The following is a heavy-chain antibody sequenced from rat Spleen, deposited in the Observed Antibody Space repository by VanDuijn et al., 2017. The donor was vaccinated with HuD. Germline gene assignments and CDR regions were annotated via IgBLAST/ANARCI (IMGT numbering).Heavy chain of an antibody. CDR1: GFSLTNYN. V-gene: IGHV2-30*01. D-gene: IGHD5-1*01. CDR3: VRESRTGNYFDD. J-gene: IGHJ2*01. Sequence: QVQLKESGPGLVQTSQTLSLTCTVSGFSLTNYNVHWVRQPTGKGLEWMGMIWTGGSTDYNSALRSRLSIGRDTSESQVFLKMNSLRTEDIATYYCVRESRTGNYFDDWGQGVMVTVSS. CDR2: IWTGGST.